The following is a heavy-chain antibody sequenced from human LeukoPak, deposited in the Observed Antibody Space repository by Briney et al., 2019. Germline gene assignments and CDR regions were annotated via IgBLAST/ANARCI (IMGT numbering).Heavy chain of an antibody. V-gene: IGHV3-21*01. D-gene: IGHD6-6*01. CDR2: ISSSSTYI. J-gene: IGHJ4*02. CDR1: GFTFTAYT. CDR3: ARGESRQVD. Sequence: GGSLRLSCAASGFTFTAYTMNWVRQAPGEGLEWVSSISSSSTYIYYADSVKGRFTISRDDAKNSLYLQMNSLRGDDTAFYYCARGESRQVDWGQGTLVTVSS.